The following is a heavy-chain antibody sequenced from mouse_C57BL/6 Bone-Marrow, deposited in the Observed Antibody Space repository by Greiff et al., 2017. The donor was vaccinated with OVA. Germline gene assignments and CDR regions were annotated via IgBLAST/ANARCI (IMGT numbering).Heavy chain of an antibody. CDR1: GYTFTSYW. D-gene: IGHD2-1*01. CDR2: IDPSDSYT. Sequence: QVQLQQPGAELVKPGASVKLSCKASGYTFTSYWMQWVKQRPGQGLEWIGEIDPSDSYTNYNQKFKGKATLTVATSSSTAYMQLSSLTSEDSAVYYCAREGNGYAMDYWGQGTAVTVSS. CDR3: AREGNGYAMDY. J-gene: IGHJ4*01. V-gene: IGHV1-50*01.